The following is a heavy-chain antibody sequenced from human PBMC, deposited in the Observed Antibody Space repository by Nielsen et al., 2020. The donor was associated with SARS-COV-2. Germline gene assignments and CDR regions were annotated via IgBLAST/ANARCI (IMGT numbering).Heavy chain of an antibody. Sequence: SETLSLTCTVSGGSISSSSYYWGWIRQPPGKGLEWIGYIYHSGSTYYNPSLKSRVTISVDRSKNQFSLKLSSVTAADTAVYYCARGTAAGGSGDAFDIWGQGTMVTVSS. CDR3: ARGTAAGGSGDAFDI. CDR1: GGSISSSSYY. CDR2: IYHSGST. V-gene: IGHV4-39*07. J-gene: IGHJ3*02. D-gene: IGHD6-13*01.